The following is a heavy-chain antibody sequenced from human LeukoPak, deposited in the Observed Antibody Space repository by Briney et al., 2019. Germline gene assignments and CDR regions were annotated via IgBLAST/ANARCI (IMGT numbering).Heavy chain of an antibody. V-gene: IGHV3-30*04. D-gene: IGHD3-3*01. CDR3: ARGGDFWSGYYVQFYAFDI. CDR1: GFTFSSYA. Sequence: PGGSLRLSCAASGFTFSSYAMHWVRQAPGKGLEWVAVISYDGSNKYYADSVKGRFTISRDNSKNTLYLRMNSPRAEDTAVYYCARGGDFWSGYYVQFYAFDIWGQGTMVTVSS. CDR2: ISYDGSNK. J-gene: IGHJ3*02.